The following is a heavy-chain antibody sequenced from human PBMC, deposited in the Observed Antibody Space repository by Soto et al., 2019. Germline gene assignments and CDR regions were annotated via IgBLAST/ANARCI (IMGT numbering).Heavy chain of an antibody. D-gene: IGHD3-3*01. CDR2: IKRKTDGGTT. J-gene: IGHJ6*02. CDR3: TTDGAYYDFWSGYYPDYYGLDV. Sequence: GGSLRLSCAASGFTFRNAWTTWVRQAPGKGLEWVGRIKRKTDGGTTDYAAPVKGRFTISRDDSKTTLYLQMNSLKTEDTAVYYCTTDGAYYDFWSGYYPDYYGLDVWGQGTTVTVSS. V-gene: IGHV3-15*01. CDR1: GFTFRNAW.